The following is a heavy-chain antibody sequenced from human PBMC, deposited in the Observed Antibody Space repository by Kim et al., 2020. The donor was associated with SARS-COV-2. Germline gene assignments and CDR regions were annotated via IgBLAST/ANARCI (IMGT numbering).Heavy chain of an antibody. V-gene: IGHV1-69*13. CDR2: IIPIFGTA. J-gene: IGHJ5*02. Sequence: SVKVSCKASGGTFSSYAISWVRQAPGQGLEWMGGIIPIFGTANYAQKFQGRVTITADESTSTAYMELSSLRSEDTAVYYCARDVLQTYYYGSGSYLWFDPWGQGTLVTVSS. CDR1: GGTFSSYA. D-gene: IGHD3-10*01. CDR3: ARDVLQTYYYGSGSYLWFDP.